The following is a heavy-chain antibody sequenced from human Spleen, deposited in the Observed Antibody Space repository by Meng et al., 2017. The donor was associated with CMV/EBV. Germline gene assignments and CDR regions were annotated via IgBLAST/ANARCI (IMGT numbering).Heavy chain of an antibody. D-gene: IGHD3-22*01. CDR3: ARDRPVTLIGDYFDY. V-gene: IGHV4-61*01. CDR2: IYYSGST. CDR1: GASVSSGTYY. Sequence: SETLSLTCAVSGASVSSGTYYWSWIRQPPGKGPELIGYIYYSGSTRYNPSLKSRVTISVDTSKNQFSLKLSSVTAADTAVYYCARDRPVTLIGDYFDYWGQGKLVTVSS. J-gene: IGHJ4*02.